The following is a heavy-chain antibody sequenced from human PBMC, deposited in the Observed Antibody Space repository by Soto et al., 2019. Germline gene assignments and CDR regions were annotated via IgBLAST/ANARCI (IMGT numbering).Heavy chain of an antibody. CDR2: INPNSGGT. CDR3: ARDWEPITMVRGVIITGLNV. Sequence: ASVKVSCKASGFTFSAYYIYWVRQAPGQGLEWIGWINPNSGGTNNAQKFQGRVTMTRDTSTSTVYMELSSLSSEDTAVYYCARDWEPITMVRGVIITGLNVWGKGTTVTVSS. CDR1: GFTFSAYY. D-gene: IGHD3-10*01. V-gene: IGHV1-2*02. J-gene: IGHJ6*04.